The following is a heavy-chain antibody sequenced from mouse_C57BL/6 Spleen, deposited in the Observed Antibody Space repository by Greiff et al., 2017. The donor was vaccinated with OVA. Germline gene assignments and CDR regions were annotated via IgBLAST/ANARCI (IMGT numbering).Heavy chain of an antibody. CDR3: ASGGGFVFDY. CDR1: GYTFTDYY. J-gene: IGHJ2*01. CDR2: INPYNGGT. Sequence: EVKLLESGPVLVKPGASVKMSCKASGYTFTDYYMNWVKQSHGKSLEWIGVINPYNGGTSYNQKFKGKATLTVDKSSSTAYMELNSLTSEDSAVYYCASGGGFVFDYWGQGTTLTVSS. V-gene: IGHV1-19*01.